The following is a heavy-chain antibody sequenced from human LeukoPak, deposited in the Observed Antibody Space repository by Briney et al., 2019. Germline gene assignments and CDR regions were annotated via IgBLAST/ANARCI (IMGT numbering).Heavy chain of an antibody. V-gene: IGHV4-39*07. CDR3: ARRADALWFGESDEYNWFDP. CDR2: MHYTGSG. J-gene: IGHJ5*02. CDR1: GGSITRTTYH. D-gene: IGHD3-10*01. Sequence: PSETLSLTCSVSGGSITRTTYHWGWIRQPPGKGLEWIGSMHYTGSGNYNPFLKSRVTISLDMSKRQFSLKLSSVTAADTAVYYCARRADALWFGESDEYNWFDPWGQGTLVTVSS.